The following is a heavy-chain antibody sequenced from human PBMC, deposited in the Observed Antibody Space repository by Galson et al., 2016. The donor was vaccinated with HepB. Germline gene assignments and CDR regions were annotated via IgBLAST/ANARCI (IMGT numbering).Heavy chain of an antibody. D-gene: IGHD2-21*02. CDR1: GYTFTSYY. J-gene: IGHJ5*02. CDR3: ATGTLTDDSKGHFNWFDP. Sequence: SVKVSCKASGYTFTSYYMHWVRQAPGQGLEWMGIINPSGGSASYAQKLQGRVTMTRDTSTSTVYMELSSLRSEDTAVYYCATGTLTDDSKGHFNWFDPWGRGTLVTVSS. CDR2: INPSGGSA. V-gene: IGHV1-46*04.